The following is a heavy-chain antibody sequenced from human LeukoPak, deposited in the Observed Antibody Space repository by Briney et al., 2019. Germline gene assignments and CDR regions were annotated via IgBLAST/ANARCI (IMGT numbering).Heavy chain of an antibody. Sequence: ASVKVSCKASGYTFTSYGLSWVRQAPGQGLEWMGWISAYNGNTNYAQKLQGRVTMTTDTSTSTAYMELRSLRSDDTAVYYCAREAGMWGLFSDDDAFDIWGQGTMVTVSS. CDR3: AREAGMWGLFSDDDAFDI. J-gene: IGHJ3*02. CDR1: GYTFTSYG. CDR2: ISAYNGNT. D-gene: IGHD2-21*01. V-gene: IGHV1-18*01.